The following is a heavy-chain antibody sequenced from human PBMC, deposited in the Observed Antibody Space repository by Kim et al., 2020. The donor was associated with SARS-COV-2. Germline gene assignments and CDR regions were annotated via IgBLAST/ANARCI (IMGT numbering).Heavy chain of an antibody. V-gene: IGHV1-69*04. Sequence: ATEFQGRVPITADKSTSTAYMEVRSLRSEDTAVYYCARGCSGGSCYGMDVWGQGTTVTVSS. J-gene: IGHJ6*02. CDR3: ARGCSGGSCYGMDV. D-gene: IGHD2-15*01.